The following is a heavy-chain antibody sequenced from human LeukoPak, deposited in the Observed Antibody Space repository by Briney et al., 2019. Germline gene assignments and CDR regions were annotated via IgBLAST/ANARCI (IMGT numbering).Heavy chain of an antibody. CDR3: ARFETVAAKPIEH. V-gene: IGHV3-53*01. Sequence: GGSLRLSCAASGFTVSSNYMSWVRQAPGKGLEWVSVIYSGGSTYYADSVKGRFTISRDNARNSLYLQMNSLRAEDTAVYYCARFETVAAKPIEHWGPGTLVTVSS. J-gene: IGHJ1*01. CDR2: IYSGGST. CDR1: GFTVSSNY. D-gene: IGHD6-19*01.